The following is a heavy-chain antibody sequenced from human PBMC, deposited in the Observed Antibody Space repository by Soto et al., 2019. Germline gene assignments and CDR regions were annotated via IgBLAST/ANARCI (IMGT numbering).Heavy chain of an antibody. V-gene: IGHV3-9*01. Sequence: PGGSLRLSCAASGFTFDDYAMHWVRQAPGKGLEWVSGISWNSGSLGYADSVRGRFTISRDNAKNSLNLQMNSLRAEDTALYYCAKDIRSSAWRNYYYGMDVWGQGTTVTVSS. D-gene: IGHD6-19*01. CDR3: AKDIRSSAWRNYYYGMDV. CDR1: GFTFDDYA. CDR2: ISWNSGSL. J-gene: IGHJ6*02.